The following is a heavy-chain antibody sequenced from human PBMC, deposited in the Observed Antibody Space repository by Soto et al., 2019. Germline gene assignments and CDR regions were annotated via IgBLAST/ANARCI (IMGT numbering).Heavy chain of an antibody. CDR3: ARDLGDDSSVP. D-gene: IGHD3-22*01. Sequence: QVQLVQSGAEVKKPGASVKVSCKASGYTFTAYGFGWWGRAPGQGLEWMGWISAYNGNTNYAQKLQGRVTMTTDTSTSTAYMELRSLRSDDTAVYYCARDLGDDSSVPWGQGTMVTVSS. J-gene: IGHJ3*01. CDR1: GYTFTAYG. V-gene: IGHV1-18*01. CDR2: ISAYNGNT.